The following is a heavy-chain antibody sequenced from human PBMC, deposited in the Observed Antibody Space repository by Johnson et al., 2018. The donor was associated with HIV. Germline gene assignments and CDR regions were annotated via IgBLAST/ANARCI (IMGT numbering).Heavy chain of an antibody. CDR2: INADGRST. CDR3: ASPQAGDYPQDDAFHI. V-gene: IGHV3-74*02. Sequence: VQLVESGGGLVKPGRSLRLSCAASGFTFGRYWMHWVRQAPGKGLVWVSRINADGRSTTYADSVKGRFTISRDNAQNTLYLQMNSLRAEDTAVYYCASPQAGDYPQDDAFHIWGQGTVVTVSS. J-gene: IGHJ3*02. D-gene: IGHD4-17*01. CDR1: GFTFGRYW.